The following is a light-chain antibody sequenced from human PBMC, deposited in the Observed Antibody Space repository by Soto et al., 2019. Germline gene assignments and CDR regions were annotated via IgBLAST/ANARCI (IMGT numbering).Light chain of an antibody. V-gene: IGLV2-14*01. Sequence: QSVLTQPASVSGSPGQSITISCTGSSSDIGAYNYVSWFQQYPGKAPKLIISEVSNRPSGVSNRFSGSKSGTAASLTISGLQTEDEADYYCAAWDDSLNGYVFGTGTKVTVL. CDR2: EVS. CDR1: SSDIGAYNY. CDR3: AAWDDSLNGYV. J-gene: IGLJ1*01.